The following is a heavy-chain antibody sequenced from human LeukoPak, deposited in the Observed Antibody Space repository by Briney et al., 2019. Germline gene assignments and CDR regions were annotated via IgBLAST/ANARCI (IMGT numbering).Heavy chain of an antibody. CDR3: ARCPPYSSSSYGMDV. J-gene: IGHJ6*02. Sequence: SETLSLTCAVYGGSFSGYSWSWIRQPPGKGLEWIGEINHSGSTNYNPSLKSRVTISIDTSKNQFSLKLSSVTAADTAAYYCARCPPYSSSSYGMDVWGQGTTVTVS. CDR1: GGSFSGYS. V-gene: IGHV4-34*01. D-gene: IGHD6-6*01. CDR2: INHSGST.